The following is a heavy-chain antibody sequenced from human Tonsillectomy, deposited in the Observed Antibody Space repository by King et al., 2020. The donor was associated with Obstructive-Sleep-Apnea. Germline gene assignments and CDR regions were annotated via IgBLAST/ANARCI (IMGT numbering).Heavy chain of an antibody. D-gene: IGHD3-22*01. CDR1: GFTFSSYG. Sequence: VQLVESGGGLVQPGGSLRLSCAASGFTFSSYGMNWVRQAPGKGLEWVSYISSSSSTIYYAVSVKCRFTISRDNAKNSLYLQMNSLRAEDTSVYYWARTLPLRDDSSGYYGVGLDYWGRGSLVTVSS. CDR2: ISSSSSTI. V-gene: IGHV3-48*04. CDR3: ARTLPLRDDSSGYYGVGLDY. J-gene: IGHJ4*02.